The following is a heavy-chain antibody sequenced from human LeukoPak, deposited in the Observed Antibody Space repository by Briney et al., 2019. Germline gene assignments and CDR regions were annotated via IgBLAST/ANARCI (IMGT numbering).Heavy chain of an antibody. Sequence: SETLSLTCAVYGGSFSGYYWSWIRQPPGKGLEWIGEINHSGSTNYNPSLKSRVTISVDTSKNQFSLKLSSVTAADTAVYYCARSSRTLNYGMDVWGQGNTVTVSS. CDR2: INHSGST. CDR3: ARSSRTLNYGMDV. V-gene: IGHV4-34*01. CDR1: GGSFSGYY. J-gene: IGHJ6*02. D-gene: IGHD2-2*01.